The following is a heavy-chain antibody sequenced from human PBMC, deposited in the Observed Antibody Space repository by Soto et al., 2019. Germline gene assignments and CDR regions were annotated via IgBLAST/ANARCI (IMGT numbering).Heavy chain of an antibody. CDR2: IKQDGSEK. CDR1: GFTFSSYW. D-gene: IGHD1-20*01. J-gene: IGHJ5*02. V-gene: IGHV3-7*01. CDR3: ARDLYNWHDNNWFDP. Sequence: EVQLVESGGGLVEPGGSLRLSCAASGFTFSSYWMSWVRQAPGKGLEWVANIKQDGSEKYYVDSVKGRFTISRDNAKNSLYLQMNSLRAEDTAVYYCARDLYNWHDNNWFDPWGEGTLVTVSS.